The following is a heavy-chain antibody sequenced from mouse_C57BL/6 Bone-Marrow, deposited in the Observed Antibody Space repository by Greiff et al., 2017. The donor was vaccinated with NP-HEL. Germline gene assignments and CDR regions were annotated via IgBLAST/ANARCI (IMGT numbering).Heavy chain of an antibody. D-gene: IGHD1-1*01. CDR1: GYTFTSYW. V-gene: IGHV1-55*01. CDR2: IYPGSGST. CDR3: ASYYYFDY. J-gene: IGHJ2*01. Sequence: LVESGAELVKPGASVKMSCKASGYTFTSYWITWVKQRPGQGLEWIGDIYPGSGSTNYNEKFKSKATLTVDTSSSTAYMQLSSLTSEDSAVYYCASYYYFDYWGQGTTLTVSS.